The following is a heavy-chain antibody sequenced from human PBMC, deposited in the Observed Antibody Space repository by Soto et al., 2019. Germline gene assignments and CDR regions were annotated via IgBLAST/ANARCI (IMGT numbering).Heavy chain of an antibody. CDR1: ADSFSTYW. CDR2: IYPGDSDT. Sequence: GESLKISCTVYADSFSTYWIGWVRQMPGKGLEWMGIIYPGDSDTRYSPAFQGHVTISADKSSSTAYLQWSSLEASDTAIYYCARQETTSPLDYWGQGTLVTVSS. V-gene: IGHV5-51*01. D-gene: IGHD1-1*01. J-gene: IGHJ4*02. CDR3: ARQETTSPLDY.